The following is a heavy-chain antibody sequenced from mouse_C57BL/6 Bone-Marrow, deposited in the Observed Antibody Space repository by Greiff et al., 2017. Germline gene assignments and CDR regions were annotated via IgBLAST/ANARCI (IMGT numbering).Heavy chain of an antibody. CDR3: SRDYYGSLWYFDV. CDR1: GYTFTSYW. J-gene: IGHJ1*03. CDR2: INPSNGGT. V-gene: IGHV1-53*01. Sequence: QVQLQQPGTELVKPGASVKLSCKASGYTFTSYWMHWVKQRPGQGLEWIGNINPSNGGTNYNEKFKSKATLTVEKYSSTAYRQLSSLTSEDSAVYDCSRDYYGSLWYFDVWGTGTTVTVSS. D-gene: IGHD1-1*01.